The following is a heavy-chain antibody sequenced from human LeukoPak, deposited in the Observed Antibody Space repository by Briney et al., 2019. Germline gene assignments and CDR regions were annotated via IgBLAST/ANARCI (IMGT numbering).Heavy chain of an antibody. J-gene: IGHJ6*03. CDR1: GGSISSGSYY. CDR3: AREMGSYYMDV. V-gene: IGHV4-61*02. Sequence: SQTLSLTCTVSGGSISSGSYYWSWIRQPAGKGLEWIGRIYTSGSTNYNPSLKSRVTMSVDTSKNQVSLKLSSVTAADTAVYYCAREMGSYYMDVWGKETTVTVSS. CDR2: IYTSGST. D-gene: IGHD2-15*01.